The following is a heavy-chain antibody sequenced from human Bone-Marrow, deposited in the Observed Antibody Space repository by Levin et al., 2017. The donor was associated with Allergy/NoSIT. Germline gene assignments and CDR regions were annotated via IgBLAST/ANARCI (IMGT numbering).Heavy chain of an antibody. D-gene: IGHD2/OR15-2a*01. CDR3: ARGIIGDVRVAHKEAFDI. Sequence: GGSLRLSCTVSGFTFSLYSMNWVRQAPGKGLEWVSSISSSGTDMYNADSVKGRFTISRDNAKNSLNLQMSSLRAEDTAVYYCARGIIGDVRVAHKEAFDIWGQGTLVTVSS. V-gene: IGHV3-21*01. CDR1: GFTFSLYS. J-gene: IGHJ4*02. CDR2: ISSSGTDM.